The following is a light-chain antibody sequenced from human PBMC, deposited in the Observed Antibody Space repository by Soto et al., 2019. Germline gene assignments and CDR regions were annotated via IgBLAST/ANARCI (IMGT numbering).Light chain of an antibody. V-gene: IGKV3-15*01. CDR3: QQYNNWPWT. CDR2: GAS. Sequence: ILMTPSPATVSLPPRGRATLSCRASQSISDTLAWYQQKPGQAPRLLIHGASTRATGFPARFSGSGSGTDFTLTISSLQSEDFAVYYCQQYNNWPWTFGQGTKVDIK. CDR1: QSISDT. J-gene: IGKJ1*01.